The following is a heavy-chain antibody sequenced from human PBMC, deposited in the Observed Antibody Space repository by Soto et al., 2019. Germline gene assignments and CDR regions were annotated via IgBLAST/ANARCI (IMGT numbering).Heavy chain of an antibody. CDR3: ARDLPGGNKTLDS. D-gene: IGHD2-15*01. CDR1: GYTSTSCN. J-gene: IGHJ4*02. CDR2: INPSGTST. V-gene: IGHV1-46*01. Sequence: ASVKVSCKTSGYTSTSCNVHWVRQAPGQGLEWMGFINPSGTSTTYAQQFHGRVTMTRDTSTATVYMELNSLRSEDTAVYFCARDLPGGNKTLDSWGQGTLVTVSS.